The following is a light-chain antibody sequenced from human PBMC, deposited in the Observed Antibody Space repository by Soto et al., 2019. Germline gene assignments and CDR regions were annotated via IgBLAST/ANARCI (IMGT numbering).Light chain of an antibody. V-gene: IGKV3-11*01. J-gene: IGKJ4*01. CDR3: QQRSNWPSLT. CDR2: DAS. CDR1: QSVSKS. Sequence: EIVLTQSPATLSLSPGERATLSCRASQSVSKSLAWYQHKPGQAPRLLISDASNRATGIPARFSGSGSETDFTLTISSLEPEDSAVYYCQQRSNWPSLTFGGGTKV.